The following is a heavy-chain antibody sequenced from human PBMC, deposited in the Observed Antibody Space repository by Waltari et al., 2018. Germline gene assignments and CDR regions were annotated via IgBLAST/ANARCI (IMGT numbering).Heavy chain of an antibody. J-gene: IGHJ4*02. V-gene: IGHV4-34*01. CDR2: INHSGAA. CDR1: GGSFSGNY. CDR3: ARGPDRAKAGID. D-gene: IGHD5-18*01. Sequence: QVQLQQWGAGLLKPSETLSLTCAVYGGSFSGNYWNWIRQPPGKGREWIGEINHSGAATYNPSLKSRVTISIATSKNQFSLTLNSVTAADTAVYYCARGPDRAKAGIDWGQGTLVTVSS.